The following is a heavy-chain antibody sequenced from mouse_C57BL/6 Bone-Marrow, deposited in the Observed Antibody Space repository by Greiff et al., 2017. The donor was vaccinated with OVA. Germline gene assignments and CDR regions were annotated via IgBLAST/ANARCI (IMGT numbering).Heavy chain of an antibody. CDR2: ISSGGSDT. CDR1: GFTFSSYG. CDR3: ARHGDYGSFFDY. V-gene: IGHV5-6*02. D-gene: IGHD1-1*01. Sequence: DVMLVESGGDLVKPGGSLKLSCAASGFTFSSYGMSWVRQTPDKRLEWVATISSGGSDTYYPDSVKGRFTISRDNAKNTLYLQMSSLKSEYTAMYYCARHGDYGSFFDYWGQGTTLTVSS. J-gene: IGHJ2*01.